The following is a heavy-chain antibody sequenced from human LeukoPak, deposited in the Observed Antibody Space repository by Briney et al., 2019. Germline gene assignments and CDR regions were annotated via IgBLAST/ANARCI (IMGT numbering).Heavy chain of an antibody. D-gene: IGHD6-13*01. CDR2: INSDGSST. J-gene: IGHJ4*02. CDR1: GFTFSSYW. V-gene: IGHV3-74*01. Sequence: PGGSLRLSCAASGFTFSSYWMHWVRQAPGKGLVWVSRINSDGSSTNYADSVKGRFTISRDNSKNTLYLQMNSLRAEDTAVYYCARYSSSWYYFDYWGQGTLVTVSS. CDR3: ARYSSSWYYFDY.